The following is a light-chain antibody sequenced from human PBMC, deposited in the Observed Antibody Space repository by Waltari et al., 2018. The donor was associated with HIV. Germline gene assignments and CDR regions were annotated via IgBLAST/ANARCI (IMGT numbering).Light chain of an antibody. CDR3: VVWDDTLRGVI. Sequence: SVLTQPPSASGTPGQRVTISCSGRTSHIGSNSVFCYQHLPGTAPKLLIHRNNQRPSGVPDRFSGSTSGTSASLAISGLRSEDEAEYYCVVWDDTLRGVIFGGGTKVAVL. CDR1: TSHIGSNS. CDR2: RNN. V-gene: IGLV1-47*01. J-gene: IGLJ2*01.